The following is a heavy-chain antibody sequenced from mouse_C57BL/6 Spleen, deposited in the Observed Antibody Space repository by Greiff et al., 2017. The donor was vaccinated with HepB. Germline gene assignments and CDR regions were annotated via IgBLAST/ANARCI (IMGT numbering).Heavy chain of an antibody. J-gene: IGHJ4*01. Sequence: EVMLVESGAELVRPGASVKLSCTASGFNIKDDYMHWVKQRPEQGLEWIGWIDPENGDTEYASKFQGKATITADTSSNTAYLQLSSLTSEDTAVYYCTTRADYYGPYAMDYWGQGTSVTVSS. V-gene: IGHV14-4*01. D-gene: IGHD1-1*01. CDR2: IDPENGDT. CDR3: TTRADYYGPYAMDY. CDR1: GFNIKDDY.